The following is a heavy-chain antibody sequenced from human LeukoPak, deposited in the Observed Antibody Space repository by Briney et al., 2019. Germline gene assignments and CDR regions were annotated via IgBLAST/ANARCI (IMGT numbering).Heavy chain of an antibody. J-gene: IGHJ4*02. D-gene: IGHD2/OR15-2a*01. CDR3: AKEHTRISFFDY. Sequence: GRSLRLSCAASGFTFSSYGMQWVRQAPGKGLEWVAVISYDGSNKFYADFVKGRFTISRDNSKNTLYLQMNSLRAEDTAVYYCAKEHTRISFFDYWGQGTLVTVSS. V-gene: IGHV3-30*18. CDR1: GFTFSSYG. CDR2: ISYDGSNK.